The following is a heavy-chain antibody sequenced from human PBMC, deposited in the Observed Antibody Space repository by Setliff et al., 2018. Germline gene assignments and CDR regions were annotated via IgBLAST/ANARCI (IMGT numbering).Heavy chain of an antibody. CDR1: GDSMSFSY. D-gene: IGHD4-17*01. Sequence: SETLSLTCSVSGDSMSFSYWSWIRQPPGKGLEWIGYIYYSGSTDSHPSLKSRVTISLDTSKNQFSPKLTSVTAADTAVYYCAGGRRYDYGWDFDYWGQGTLVTVSS. CDR2: IYYSGST. J-gene: IGHJ4*02. CDR3: AGGRRYDYGWDFDY. V-gene: IGHV4-59*08.